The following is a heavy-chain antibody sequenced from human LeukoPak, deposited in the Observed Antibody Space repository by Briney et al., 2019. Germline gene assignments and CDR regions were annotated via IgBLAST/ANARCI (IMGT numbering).Heavy chain of an antibody. V-gene: IGHV3-33*06. CDR3: AKGNGNYYYYMDV. D-gene: IGHD1-1*01. CDR1: GFTFNSYG. Sequence: GGSLRLSCAASGFTFNSYGMHWVRQAPGKGLEWVAVIWYDGSNKYYADSVKGRFIISRDNSKNTVYLELNSLRAEDTAMYYCAKGNGNYYYYMDVWGKGTTVTVSS. J-gene: IGHJ6*03. CDR2: IWYDGSNK.